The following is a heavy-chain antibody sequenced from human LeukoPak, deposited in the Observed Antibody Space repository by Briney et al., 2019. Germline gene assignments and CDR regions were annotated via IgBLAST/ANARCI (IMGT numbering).Heavy chain of an antibody. CDR3: ARVRYSSSSRGSYYYYYMDV. V-gene: IGHV1-46*01. D-gene: IGHD6-6*01. J-gene: IGHJ6*03. CDR2: VNPSGGST. CDR1: GYTFTSYY. Sequence: ASVKVSCKASGYTFTSYYMHWVRQAPGQGLEWMGIVNPSGGSTSYAQKFQGRVTMTRDTSTSTVYMELSSLRSEDTAVYYCARVRYSSSSRGSYYYYYMDVWGKGTTVTVSS.